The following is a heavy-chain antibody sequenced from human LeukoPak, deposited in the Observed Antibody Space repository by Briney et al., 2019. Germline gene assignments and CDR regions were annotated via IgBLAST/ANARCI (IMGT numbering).Heavy chain of an antibody. CDR2: ISGSGGST. CDR1: GFTFSSYA. CDR3: AKDGYDFWSGYYG. Sequence: GGSLRLSCAASGFTFSSYAMSWVRQAPGKGLEWVSAISGSGGSTYYADSVKVRFTISRDNSKNTLYLQMNSLRAEDTAVYYCAKDGYDFWSGYYGWGQGTLVTVSS. V-gene: IGHV3-23*01. D-gene: IGHD3-3*01. J-gene: IGHJ4*02.